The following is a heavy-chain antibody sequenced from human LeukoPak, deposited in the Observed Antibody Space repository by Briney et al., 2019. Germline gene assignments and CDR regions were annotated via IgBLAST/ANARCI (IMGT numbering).Heavy chain of an antibody. CDR2: INHSGST. J-gene: IGHJ4*02. Sequence: SETLSLTCAVYGGSFSGYYWSWIRQPPGKELEWIGEINHSGSTNYNPSLKSRVTISVVTSKNQFSLKLSSVTAADTAVYYCARGRLSSRHYFDYWGQGTLVTVSS. CDR1: GGSFSGYY. CDR3: ARGRLSSRHYFDY. V-gene: IGHV4-34*01. D-gene: IGHD6-13*01.